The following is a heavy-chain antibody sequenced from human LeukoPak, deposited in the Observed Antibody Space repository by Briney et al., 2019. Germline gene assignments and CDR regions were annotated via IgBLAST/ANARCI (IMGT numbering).Heavy chain of an antibody. CDR1: GFTFGDYA. CDR2: IRSKAYGGTT. Sequence: GGSLRLSCTASGFTFGDYAMSWVRQAPGKGLEWVGFIRSKAYGGTTEYAASVKGRFTISRDDSKSIAYLQMNSLKTEDTAVYYCTREPLIAVARYIDYWGQGTLVTVSS. CDR3: TREPLIAVARYIDY. D-gene: IGHD6-19*01. J-gene: IGHJ4*02. V-gene: IGHV3-49*04.